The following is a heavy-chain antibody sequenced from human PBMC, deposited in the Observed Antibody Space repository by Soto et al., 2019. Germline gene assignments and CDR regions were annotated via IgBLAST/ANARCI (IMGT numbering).Heavy chain of an antibody. J-gene: IGHJ2*01. V-gene: IGHV4-59*08. CDR2: IYYSGST. CDR1: GASISSHY. Sequence: QVQLQESGPGLVKPSETLSLTCTVSGASISSHYWSWIRQPPGKGLEWMGYIYYSGSTDYNPSLKSRLTISVDTSTHQLSLRLGSVTAADTAVYYCARPMGIAPAVWYFDLWGRGTLVKVSS. CDR3: ARPMGIAPAVWYFDL. D-gene: IGHD2-2*03.